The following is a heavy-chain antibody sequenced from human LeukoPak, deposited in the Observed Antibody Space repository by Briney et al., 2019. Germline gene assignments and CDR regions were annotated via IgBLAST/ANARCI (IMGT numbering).Heavy chain of an antibody. D-gene: IGHD6-13*01. Sequence: ASVKVSCKASGGTFSSYAISWVRQAPGQGLEWMGGIIPIFGTANYAQKFQGRVTITTDESTSTAYMELSSLRSEDTAVYYSARDHSSSWSYAFDIWGQGTMVTVSS. CDR2: IIPIFGTA. V-gene: IGHV1-69*05. CDR3: ARDHSSSWSYAFDI. J-gene: IGHJ3*02. CDR1: GGTFSSYA.